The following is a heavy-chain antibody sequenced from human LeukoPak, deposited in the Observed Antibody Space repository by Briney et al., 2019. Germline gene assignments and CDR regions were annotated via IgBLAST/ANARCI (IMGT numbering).Heavy chain of an antibody. Sequence: ASVKVSCKAPGYIFTGYYMHWVRQAPGQGLGWMGWINPNRGGTNYAQKFQGRVTMTRDTSINTAYMELSRLTSDDTALYYCARDVDHDDSTGKGLVDFWGQGTMVTVSS. CDR2: INPNRGGT. J-gene: IGHJ3*01. CDR1: GYIFTGYY. D-gene: IGHD4-11*01. CDR3: ARDVDHDDSTGKGLVDF. V-gene: IGHV1-2*02.